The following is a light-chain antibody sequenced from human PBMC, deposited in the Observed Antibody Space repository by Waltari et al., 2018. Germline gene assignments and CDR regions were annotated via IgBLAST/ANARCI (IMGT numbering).Light chain of an antibody. Sequence: EIVLTQFPGNLSLSPGERANLSCRASQSVSRTLAWYQQKPGQAPGLLIYGAAIRVTGIPDRFSGRGSGTDFSLTISRLEPEDFAVYYCQHYVRLPVTFGQGTKVEIK. J-gene: IGKJ1*01. CDR3: QHYVRLPVT. CDR1: QSVSRT. CDR2: GAA. V-gene: IGKV3-20*01.